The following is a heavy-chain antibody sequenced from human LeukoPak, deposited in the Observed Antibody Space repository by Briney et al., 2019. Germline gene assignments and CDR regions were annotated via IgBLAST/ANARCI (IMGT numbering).Heavy chain of an antibody. CDR3: ARGSGSLSFDI. CDR2: IYYSVST. V-gene: IGHV4-59*01. CDR1: GGSISSYY. J-gene: IGHJ3*02. Sequence: PSETLSLTCTVSGGSISSYYWSWIRQPPGKGLEWIGYIYYSVSTNYNPSLKSRVTISVDTSKNQFSLKLSSVTAADTAVYYCARGSGSLSFDIWGQGTMVTVSS. D-gene: IGHD1-26*01.